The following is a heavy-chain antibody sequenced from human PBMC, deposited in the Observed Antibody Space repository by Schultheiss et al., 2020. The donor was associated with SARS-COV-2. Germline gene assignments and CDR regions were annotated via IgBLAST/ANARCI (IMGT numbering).Heavy chain of an antibody. V-gene: IGHV4-39*07. CDR3: ARVSTYYDYIWGSYRSLYFDY. J-gene: IGHJ4*02. CDR1: GGSISSSSYY. CDR2: VTHSGST. D-gene: IGHD3-16*02. Sequence: SETLSLTCTVSGGSISSSSYYWGWIRQPPGKGLEYIGEVTHSGSTDYNPSLKSRVTISLDTSKNQFSLNLTAVTAADTAVYYCARVSTYYDYIWGSYRSLYFDYWGQGTLVTVSS.